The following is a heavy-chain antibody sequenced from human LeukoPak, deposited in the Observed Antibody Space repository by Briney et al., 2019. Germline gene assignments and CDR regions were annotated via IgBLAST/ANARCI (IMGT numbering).Heavy chain of an antibody. CDR3: ARDGLAAAGTSFDH. CDR2: IYYSGST. D-gene: IGHD6-13*01. Sequence: PSQTLSLTCTVSGGSISSGGYYWSWIRQHPGKGLEWIGYIYYSGSTYYNPSLKSRVTISVDTSKNQFSLKLSSVTAADTAVYYCARDGLAAAGTSFDHWGQGTLVTVSS. V-gene: IGHV4-31*03. CDR1: GGSISSGGYY. J-gene: IGHJ4*02.